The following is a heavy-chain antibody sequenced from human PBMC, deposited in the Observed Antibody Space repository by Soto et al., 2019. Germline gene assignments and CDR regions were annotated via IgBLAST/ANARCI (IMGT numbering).Heavy chain of an antibody. J-gene: IGHJ6*03. CDR2: INHSGST. V-gene: IGHV4-34*01. CDR1: GGSFSGYY. D-gene: IGHD3-10*01. CDR3: ARVLVGYYGSGSYYPSRYMDV. Sequence: SETLSLTCAVYGGSFSGYYWSWIRQPPGKGLEWIGEINHSGSTNYNPSLKSRVTISVDTSKNQFSLKLSSVTAADTAVYYCARVLVGYYGSGSYYPSRYMDVWGKGTTVTVSS.